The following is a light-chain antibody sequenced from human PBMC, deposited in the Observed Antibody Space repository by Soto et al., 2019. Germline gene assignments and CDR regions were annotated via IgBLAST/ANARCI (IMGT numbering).Light chain of an antibody. CDR1: NNVIGNDDF. CDR2: GAS. V-gene: IGLV2-23*01. J-gene: IGLJ1*01. CDR3: CTYGRTGFFYV. Sequence: QSVLTQPASVSESPGQSITISCTGTNNVIGNDDFVSWYQQHPGKAPKLLIYGASKRPSGVSNRFSGSKSAYTASLTISGLQAEDGADYYCCTYGRTGFFYVFGPGTKVTVL.